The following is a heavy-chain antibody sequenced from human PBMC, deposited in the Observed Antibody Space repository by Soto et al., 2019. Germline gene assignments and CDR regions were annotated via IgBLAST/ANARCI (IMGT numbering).Heavy chain of an antibody. Sequence: QVQLVESGGGVVQPGRSLRRSCAASGFTFSSYAMHWVRQAPGKGLEWVAVISYDGSNKYYADSVKGRFTISRDNSKNTLYLQMNRLRAEDTAVYSCPRDLEVAVAGALGQGTLVTVSS. D-gene: IGHD6-19*01. J-gene: IGHJ5*02. CDR3: PRDLEVAVAGA. V-gene: IGHV3-30-3*01. CDR1: GFTFSSYA. CDR2: ISYDGSNK.